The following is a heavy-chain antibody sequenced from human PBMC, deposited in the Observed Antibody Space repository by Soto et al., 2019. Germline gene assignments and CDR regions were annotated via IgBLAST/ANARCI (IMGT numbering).Heavy chain of an antibody. V-gene: IGHV1-18*01. Sequence: QVQLVQSGAEVKEPGASVKVSCKASGYTFTSYGLNWVRQAPGQGLEWMGWISAYNGNTNYAQKFQGRVTMTTDTSTSTAYMELRSLRSDDTDVYYCAGSGSSGYYLDYWGQGTLVTVSA. CDR2: ISAYNGNT. J-gene: IGHJ4*02. CDR3: AGSGSSGYYLDY. D-gene: IGHD3-22*01. CDR1: GYTFTSYG.